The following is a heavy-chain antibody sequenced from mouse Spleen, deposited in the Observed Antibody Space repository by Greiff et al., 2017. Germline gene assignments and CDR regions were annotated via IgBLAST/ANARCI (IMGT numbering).Heavy chain of an antibody. CDR3: ARLTNSYAMDY. Sequence: EVHLVESGGGLVKPGGSLKLSCAASGFTFSSYAMSWVRQTPEKRLEWVATISSGGSYTYYPDSVKGRFTISRDNAKNTLYLQMSSLRSEDTAMYYCARLTNSYAMDYWGQGTSVTVSS. CDR2: ISSGGSYT. CDR1: GFTFSSYA. V-gene: IGHV5-9-3*01. J-gene: IGHJ4*01.